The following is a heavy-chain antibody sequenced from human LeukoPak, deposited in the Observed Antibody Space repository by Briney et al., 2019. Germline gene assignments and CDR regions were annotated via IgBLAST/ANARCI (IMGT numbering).Heavy chain of an antibody. J-gene: IGHJ5*02. CDR3: ARRSGCSGGSCYSLWFDP. V-gene: IGHV4-39*01. CDR1: GGSISSNSDY. CDR2: IYYSGRT. D-gene: IGHD2-15*01. Sequence: SETLSLTCTVSGGSISSNSDYWAWIRQPPGKGLEWIGSIYYSGRTYYNPSLKSRVTISVDTSKNQFSLKLSPVTAADTAVYYCARRSGCSGGSCYSLWFDPWGQAAMAADSS.